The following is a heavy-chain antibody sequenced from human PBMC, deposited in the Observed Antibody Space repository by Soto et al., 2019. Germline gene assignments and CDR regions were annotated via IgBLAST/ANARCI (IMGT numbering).Heavy chain of an antibody. CDR3: ARLSSGSYRD. CDR1: GGSISSSSSY. V-gene: IGHV4-39*01. Sequence: QLQLQESGPGLVQSSETLSLTCTVSGGSISSSSSYCAWIRQPPGKGLEWIGNIYYSGRTYYNPSLKSRVTMSVDTSKNQFSLKLSSVTAADTAVYYCARLSSGSYRDWGQGTLVTVSS. CDR2: IYYSGRT. J-gene: IGHJ4*02. D-gene: IGHD3-3*01.